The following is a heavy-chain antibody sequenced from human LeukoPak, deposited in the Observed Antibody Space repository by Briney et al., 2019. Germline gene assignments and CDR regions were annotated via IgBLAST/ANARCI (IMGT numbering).Heavy chain of an antibody. J-gene: IGHJ4*02. CDR1: GFTFSSHG. CDR2: ISSSSSYI. V-gene: IGHV3-21*01. Sequence: PGGSLRLSCAASGFTFSSHGMNWVRQAPGKGLEWVSSISSSSSYIYYADSVKGRFTISRDNAKNSLYLQMNSLRAEDTAVYYCARGMDGSGSYYSRSDFDYWGQGTLVTVSS. CDR3: ARGMDGSGSYYSRSDFDY. D-gene: IGHD3-10*01.